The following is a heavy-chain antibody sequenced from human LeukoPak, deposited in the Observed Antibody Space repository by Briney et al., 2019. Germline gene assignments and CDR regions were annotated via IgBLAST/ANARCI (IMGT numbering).Heavy chain of an antibody. V-gene: IGHV4-59*01. CDR2: IYYSGST. Sequence: SETLSLTCTVSGGSISSYYWSWIRQPPGKGLGWIGYIYYSGSTNYNPSLKSRVTISVDTSKNQFSLKLSSVTAADTAVYYCARVTPSYYYGSGSPDAFDIWGQGTMVTVSS. J-gene: IGHJ3*02. CDR3: ARVTPSYYYGSGSPDAFDI. CDR1: GGSISSYY. D-gene: IGHD3-10*01.